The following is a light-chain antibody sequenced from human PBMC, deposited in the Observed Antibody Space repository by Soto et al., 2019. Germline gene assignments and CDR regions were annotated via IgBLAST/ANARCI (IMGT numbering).Light chain of an antibody. CDR1: QTISSW. J-gene: IGKJ1*01. Sequence: DIQMTQSPSTLSGSVGDRVTITCRASQTISSWLAWYQQKPGKAPKLLIYKASTFKSGVPSRFSGSGSGPEFTLTISSLQTDDFASYYCQHYNSYSEAFGQGTQVELK. V-gene: IGKV1-5*03. CDR2: KAS. CDR3: QHYNSYSEA.